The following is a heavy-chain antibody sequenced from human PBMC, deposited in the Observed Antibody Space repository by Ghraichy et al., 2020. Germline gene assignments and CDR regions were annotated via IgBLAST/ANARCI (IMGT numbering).Heavy chain of an antibody. CDR3: AKDLCYSGSWSVDY. CDR1: GFTFRSYA. D-gene: IGHD6-13*01. CDR2: LSGSGGDT. J-gene: IGHJ4*02. Sequence: GGSLRLSCAASGFTFRSYAMTWVRQAPGKGVEWVSNLSGSGGDTYYADSVKGRFTISRDNPKNTLYLQMNSLRAEDTAIYYCAKDLCYSGSWSVDYWGQGALVTVSS. V-gene: IGHV3-23*01.